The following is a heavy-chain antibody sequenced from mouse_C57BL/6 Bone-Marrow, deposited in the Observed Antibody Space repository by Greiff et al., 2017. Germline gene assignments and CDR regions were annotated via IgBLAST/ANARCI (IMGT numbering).Heavy chain of an antibody. CDR3: AREGYYYGPDY. V-gene: IGHV1-80*01. CDR2: IYPGDGDT. Sequence: VQLQESGAELVKPGASVKISCKASGYAFSSYWMNWVKQRPGKGLEWIGQIYPGDGDTNYNGKFKGKATLTADKSSSTAYMQLSSLTSEDSAVYFCAREGYYYGPDYWGQGTTLTVSS. J-gene: IGHJ2*01. D-gene: IGHD1-1*01. CDR1: GYAFSSYW.